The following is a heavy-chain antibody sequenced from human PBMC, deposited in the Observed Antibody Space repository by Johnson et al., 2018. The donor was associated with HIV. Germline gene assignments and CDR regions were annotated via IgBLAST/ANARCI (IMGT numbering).Heavy chain of an antibody. CDR2: IYSGGRT. Sequence: MLLVESGGGLVQSGGSLRLSCAASGFTVSSNYMSWVRQAPGKGLEWVSVIYSGGRTYYADSVKGRFTISRDNSKNTLYLKMNSLRAEDTAVYYCPSPDYERYYGAFDIWGQGTMVTVSS. CDR1: GFTVSSNY. D-gene: IGHD3-10*01. CDR3: PSPDYERYYGAFDI. J-gene: IGHJ3*02. V-gene: IGHV3-66*01.